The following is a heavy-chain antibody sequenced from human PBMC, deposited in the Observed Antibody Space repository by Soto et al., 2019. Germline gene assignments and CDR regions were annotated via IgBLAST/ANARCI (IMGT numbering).Heavy chain of an antibody. CDR3: AKDTYYHDSSGYYVFDC. CDR1: GFTFNSYG. Sequence: GGSLRLSCAASGFTFNSYGIHWVRQAPGQELEWEAGVSYDGSKQYYTDSVRGRFTISRDNSRNTLDLQMNSMRAEDTAVYFCAKDTYYHDSSGYYVFDCWGQGTLVTVSS. CDR2: VSYDGSKQ. V-gene: IGHV3-30*18. J-gene: IGHJ4*02. D-gene: IGHD3-22*01.